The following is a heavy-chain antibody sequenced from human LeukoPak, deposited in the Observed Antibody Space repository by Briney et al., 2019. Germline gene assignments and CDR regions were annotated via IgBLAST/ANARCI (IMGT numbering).Heavy chain of an antibody. CDR1: GFTVTTNY. J-gene: IGHJ5*02. D-gene: IGHD1-1*01. V-gene: IGHV3-66*02. Sequence: GGSLRLSCAASGFTVTTNYMTWVRQAPGKRLEWVSHIYAGGETFYADSVKGRFTVSRDKSSNTLYLQMNSLSAEDTAFYYCARARIGTSGTKSNRWFDPWGQGILVTVAS. CDR3: ARARIGTSGTKSNRWFDP. CDR2: IYAGGET.